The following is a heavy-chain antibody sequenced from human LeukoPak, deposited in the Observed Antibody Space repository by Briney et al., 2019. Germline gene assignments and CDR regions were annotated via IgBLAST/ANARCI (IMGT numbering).Heavy chain of an antibody. CDR3: ARVGAGQVRGVRYYYGMDV. CDR2: IGTAGDT. V-gene: IGHV3-13*01. CDR1: GFTFRSYD. D-gene: IGHD3-10*01. Sequence: GGSLRLSCAASGFTFRSYDMHWVRQATGKGLEWVSAIGTAGDTYYPGSVKGRFTISRENAKNSLYLQMNSLRAGDTAVYYCARVGAGQVRGVRYYYGMDVWGQGTTVTVSS. J-gene: IGHJ6*02.